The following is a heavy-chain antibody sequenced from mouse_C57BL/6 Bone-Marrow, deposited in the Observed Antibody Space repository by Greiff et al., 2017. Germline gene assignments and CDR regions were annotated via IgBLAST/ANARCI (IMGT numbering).Heavy chain of an antibody. CDR1: GYTFTSYW. V-gene: IGHV1-50*01. CDR3: AREAYYGNWYFDV. D-gene: IGHD2-10*01. J-gene: IGHJ1*03. CDR2: IDPSDSYT. Sequence: QVQLQQPGAELVKPGASVKLSCKASGYTFTSYWMQWVKQRPGQGLEWIGEIDPSDSYTNYTQKFKGKATLTVDTSSGTAYMQLSSLTSEDSAVYYCAREAYYGNWYFDVWGTGTTVTVSS.